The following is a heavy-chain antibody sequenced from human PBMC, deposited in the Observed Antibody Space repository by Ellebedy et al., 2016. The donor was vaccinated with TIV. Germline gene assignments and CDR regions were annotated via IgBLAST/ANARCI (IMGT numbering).Heavy chain of an antibody. V-gene: IGHV3-33*05. D-gene: IGHD6-19*01. Sequence: GGSLRLSCEASGVTVSSHGMHWVRQAPGMGLEWVAVISHDGSDKIYSDSVRGRFTISRDNSKNTLYLQMNSLRAEDTAVYYCAGGISVAGTSLGFWGQGTLVTVSS. CDR2: ISHDGSDK. J-gene: IGHJ4*02. CDR3: AGGISVAGTSLGF. CDR1: GVTVSSHG.